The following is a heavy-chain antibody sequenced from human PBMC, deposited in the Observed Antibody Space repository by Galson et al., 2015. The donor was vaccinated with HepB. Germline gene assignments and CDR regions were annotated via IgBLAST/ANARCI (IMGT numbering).Heavy chain of an antibody. Sequence: SLRLSCAASGFTFSSYAMNWVRQAPGKGLEWVSGISGGGGSTFYADSVKGRFTISRDNSKNTLYLQMNSLRAEDTAVYYCAKDECGGSCYSSFDYWGQGTLVTVS. CDR2: ISGGGGST. J-gene: IGHJ4*02. V-gene: IGHV3-23*01. CDR1: GFTFSSYA. D-gene: IGHD2-15*01. CDR3: AKDECGGSCYSSFDY.